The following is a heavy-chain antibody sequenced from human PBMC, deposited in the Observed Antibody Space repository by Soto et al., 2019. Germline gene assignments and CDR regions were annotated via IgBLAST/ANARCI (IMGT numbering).Heavy chain of an antibody. Sequence: QVQLQQWGAGLLKPSETLSLTCAVYGGSFSGYYWSWIRQPPGKGLEWIGEINHSGSTNYNPSLKSRVTISVDTSKNQFSLKLSSVTAADTAVYYCARGRRVEWLVQSPYYFDYWGQGTLVTVSS. CDR3: ARGRRVEWLVQSPYYFDY. J-gene: IGHJ4*02. CDR1: GGSFSGYY. D-gene: IGHD6-19*01. V-gene: IGHV4-34*01. CDR2: INHSGST.